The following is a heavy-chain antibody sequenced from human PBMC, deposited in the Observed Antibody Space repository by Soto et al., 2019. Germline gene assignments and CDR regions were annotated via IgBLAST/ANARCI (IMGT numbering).Heavy chain of an antibody. CDR2: IYYSGST. CDR1: Y. J-gene: IGHJ5*02. D-gene: IGHD3-3*01. V-gene: IGHV4-31*02. Sequence: YWXWXXXXXXKGLEWIGYIYYSGSTYYNPSLKSRVTISVDTSKNLFSLKLSSVTAADTAVYYCARDQVTIFGVVIMNWFDPWGQGTLVTVSS. CDR3: ARDQVTIFGVVIMNWFDP.